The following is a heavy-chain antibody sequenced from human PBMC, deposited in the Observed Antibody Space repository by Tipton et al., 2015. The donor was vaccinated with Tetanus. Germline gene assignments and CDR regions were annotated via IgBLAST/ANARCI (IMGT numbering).Heavy chain of an antibody. CDR3: ASGSALDY. Sequence: SLRLSCAASGFTFSSYSMNWVRQAPGKGLEWVSSISSSSSYIYYADSLKGRFTISRDNAKNSLYLQMNSLTAEDTAVYYCASGSALDYWGQGTLVTVFS. CDR1: GFTFSSYS. V-gene: IGHV3-21*01. J-gene: IGHJ4*02. D-gene: IGHD6-25*01. CDR2: ISSSSSYI.